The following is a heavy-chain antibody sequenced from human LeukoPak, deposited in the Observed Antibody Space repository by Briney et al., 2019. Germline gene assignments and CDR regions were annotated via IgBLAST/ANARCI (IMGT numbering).Heavy chain of an antibody. CDR2: IYYSGST. CDR1: GGSISSYY. Sequence: PSETLSLTCTVSGGSISSYYWSWIRQPPGKGLEWIGYIYYSGSTNYNPSLKSRVTISVDTSKNQFSLKLSSVTAADTAVYYCARRYIGSFNWFDPWGQGTLVTVSS. V-gene: IGHV4-59*08. J-gene: IGHJ5*02. CDR3: ARRYIGSFNWFDP. D-gene: IGHD6-13*01.